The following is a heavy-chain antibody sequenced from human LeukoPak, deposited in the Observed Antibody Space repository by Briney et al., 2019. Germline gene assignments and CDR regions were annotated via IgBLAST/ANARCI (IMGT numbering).Heavy chain of an antibody. Sequence: GGSLRLSCAASGFTFSSYWILWVRQAPGKGLVWVSRINSDGSSTTYADSAKGRFTISRDNAKNTVYLQMNTLRAEDTAVYYCASSYNYGFPYWGQGTLVTVSS. V-gene: IGHV3-74*01. CDR1: GFTFSSYW. CDR3: ASSYNYGFPY. J-gene: IGHJ4*02. D-gene: IGHD1-20*01. CDR2: INSDGSST.